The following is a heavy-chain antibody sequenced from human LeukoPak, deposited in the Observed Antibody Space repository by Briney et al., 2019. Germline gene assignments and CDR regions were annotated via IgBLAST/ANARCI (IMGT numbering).Heavy chain of an antibody. J-gene: IGHJ4*02. CDR2: ISGSGGST. D-gene: IGHD3-9*01. V-gene: IGHV3-23*01. Sequence: PGGSLRLSCAASGFTFSNYAMSWVRQAPGKGLEWVSAISGSGGSTYYADSVKGRFTISRDNSKNTLYLQMNSLRAEDTAVYYCANLPKLRYFDWLLNNFDYWGQGTLVTVSS. CDR3: ANLPKLRYFDWLLNNFDY. CDR1: GFTFSNYA.